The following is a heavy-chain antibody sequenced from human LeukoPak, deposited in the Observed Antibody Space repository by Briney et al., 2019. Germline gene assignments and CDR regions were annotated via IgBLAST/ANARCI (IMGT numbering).Heavy chain of an antibody. CDR1: GGSIGSYY. CDR2: IYYSGST. Sequence: SETLSLTCTVSGGSIGSYYWSWIRQPPGKGLEWIGYIYYSGSTNYHPSLKSRVSISLDTSKNQISLKLSSVTAADTAVYYCARGVNFDYWGQGTLVTVSS. CDR3: ARGVNFDY. J-gene: IGHJ4*02. V-gene: IGHV4-59*01. D-gene: IGHD3-22*01.